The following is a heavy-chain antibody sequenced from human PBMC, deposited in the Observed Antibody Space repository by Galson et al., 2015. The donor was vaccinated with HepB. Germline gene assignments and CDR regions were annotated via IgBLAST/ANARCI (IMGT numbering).Heavy chain of an antibody. CDR3: AREGSPQTSSWYAFEV. D-gene: IGHD6-13*01. CDR1: FTFSGYA. V-gene: IGHV3-30*04. J-gene: IGHJ3*01. Sequence: SLRLFCAASFTFSGYAMHWVRQAPGKGLEWVALISYDGTFKNYGDSVKGRFTVSRDNFKNTLYLQMNSLRPEDTAVYYCAREGSPQTSSWYAFEVWGQGTMVTVSP. CDR2: ISYDGTFK.